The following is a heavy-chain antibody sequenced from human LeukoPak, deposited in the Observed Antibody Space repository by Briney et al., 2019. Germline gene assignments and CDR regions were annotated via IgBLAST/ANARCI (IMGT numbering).Heavy chain of an antibody. J-gene: IGHJ3*02. CDR3: ARDHCSSTSCYRGGTDAFDI. D-gene: IGHD2-2*02. CDR2: IRYDGSNK. Sequence: GGSLRLSCAASGFTFSSYGMHWVRQAPGKGLEWVAFIRYDGSNKCYADSVKGRFTISRDNSKNTLYLQMNSLRAEDTAVYYCARDHCSSTSCYRGGTDAFDIWGQGTMVTVS. V-gene: IGHV3-30*02. CDR1: GFTFSSYG.